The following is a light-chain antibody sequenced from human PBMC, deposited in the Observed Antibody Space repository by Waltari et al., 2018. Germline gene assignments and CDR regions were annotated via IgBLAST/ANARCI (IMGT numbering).Light chain of an antibody. V-gene: IGKV3-11*01. CDR2: DAA. J-gene: IGKJ2*01. CDR3: QQRSNWPLYT. CDR1: QSVSSY. Sequence: EIVLTQSPATLSLSPGARATLSCPASQSVSSYLAWYQQKPGQAPRLLTYDAANRATGIPARFSGSGSGTDFTLTISSLEPEDFAVYYCQQRSNWPLYTFGQGTKLEIK.